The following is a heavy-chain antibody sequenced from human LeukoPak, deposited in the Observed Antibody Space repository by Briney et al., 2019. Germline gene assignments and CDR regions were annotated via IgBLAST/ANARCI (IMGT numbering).Heavy chain of an antibody. Sequence: PGGSLRLSCAASGFTFSSYAMSWVRQAPGKGLEWVSAISGSGGSTYYADSVKGRFTISRDNSKNTLYLQMNSLRAEDTAVYYCAKLALSHIVATEAYFDYWGQGTLVTVSS. J-gene: IGHJ4*02. CDR1: GFTFSSYA. CDR3: AKLALSHIVATEAYFDY. CDR2: ISGSGGST. D-gene: IGHD5-12*01. V-gene: IGHV3-23*01.